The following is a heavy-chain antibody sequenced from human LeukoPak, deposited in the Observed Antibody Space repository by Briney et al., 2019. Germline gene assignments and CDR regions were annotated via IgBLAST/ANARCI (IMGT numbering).Heavy chain of an antibody. J-gene: IGHJ4*02. CDR1: GYTFTGYY. CDR3: AREGRGVPGAIAAVKGFDY. D-gene: IGHD6-13*01. V-gene: IGHV1-2*02. CDR2: INPNSGGT. Sequence: ASVKVSCKASGYTFTGYYMHWVRQAPGQGLEWMGWINPNSGGTNYAQKFQGRVTMTRDTSVSTAYMELSSLRSEDTAIYYCAREGRGVPGAIAAVKGFDYCGQGTLVTVSS.